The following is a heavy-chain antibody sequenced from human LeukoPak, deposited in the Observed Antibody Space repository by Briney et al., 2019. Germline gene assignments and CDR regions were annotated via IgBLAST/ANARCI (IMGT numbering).Heavy chain of an antibody. V-gene: IGHV1-69*01. J-gene: IGHJ4*02. CDR3: ASHGPAGYCSGGSCPNLWDFDY. CDR2: IIPIFGTA. D-gene: IGHD2-15*01. CDR1: GGTFSSYA. Sequence: SVKVSCKASGGTFSSYAISWVRQAPGQGLEWMGGIIPIFGTANYAQKFQGRVTITADESTSTAYMELSSLRSEDTAVYYCASHGPAGYCSGGSCPNLWDFDYWGQGTLVTVSS.